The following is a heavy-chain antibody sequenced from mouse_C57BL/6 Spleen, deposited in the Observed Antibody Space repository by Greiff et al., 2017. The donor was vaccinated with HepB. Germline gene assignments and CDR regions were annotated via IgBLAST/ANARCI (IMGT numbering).Heavy chain of an antibody. J-gene: IGHJ1*03. CDR2: IDPEDGET. CDR3: ARWGTTYFDV. Sequence: VQLQQSGAELVKPGASVKLSCTASGFNFKDYYMHWVKQRPEQGLEWIGRIDPEDGETKYASNFQGKATITADTSSNTAYLQLSSLTSEDTAVYYCARWGTTYFDVWGTGTTVTVSS. V-gene: IGHV14-2*01. D-gene: IGHD1-1*01. CDR1: GFNFKDYY.